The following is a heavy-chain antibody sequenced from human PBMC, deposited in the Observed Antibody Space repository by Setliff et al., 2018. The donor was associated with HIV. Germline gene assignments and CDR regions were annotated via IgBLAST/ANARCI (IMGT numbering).Heavy chain of an antibody. J-gene: IGHJ4*02. V-gene: IGHV4-61*02. D-gene: IGHD2-15*01. CDR1: GDSITSQSYY. Sequence: SETLSLTCNVSGDSITSQSYYWSWIRQPAGKGLEWIGRIYISGSTNYNPSLKSRVSMSIDTSKNQFSLKLNSVTALDTAVYYCARYHCSGGSCYFPYFDYWGQGTLVTVSS. CDR3: ARYHCSGGSCYFPYFDY. CDR2: IYISGST.